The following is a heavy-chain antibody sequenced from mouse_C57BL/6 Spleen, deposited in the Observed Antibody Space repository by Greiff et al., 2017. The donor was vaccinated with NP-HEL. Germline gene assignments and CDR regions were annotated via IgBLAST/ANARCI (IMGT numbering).Heavy chain of an antibody. V-gene: IGHV3-6*01. CDR2: ISYDGSN. J-gene: IGHJ2*01. Sequence: EVQLQQSGPGLVKPSQSLSLTCSVTGYSITSCYYWNWIRQFPGNKLEWMGYISYDGSNNYNPSLKNRISITRDTSKNQFFLKLNSVTTEDTATYDCAREGTTVVRGLDYWGQGTTLTVSS. CDR1: GYSITSCYY. D-gene: IGHD1-1*01. CDR3: AREGTTVVRGLDY.